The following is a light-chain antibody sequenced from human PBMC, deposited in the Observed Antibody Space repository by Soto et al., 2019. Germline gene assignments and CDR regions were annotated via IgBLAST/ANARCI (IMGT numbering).Light chain of an antibody. J-gene: IGLJ2*01. V-gene: IGLV2-23*01. CDR3: SSYAGSETLVV. Sequence: QSALTQPASVSGSPGQSITISCTGSSSDVGNYNLVSWYQQHPGKAPKLLIYEDSERPSGISGRFSGSKSGDTASLTISGLQAEDEADYYCSSYAGSETLVVFGGGTQLTVL. CDR2: EDS. CDR1: SSDVGNYNL.